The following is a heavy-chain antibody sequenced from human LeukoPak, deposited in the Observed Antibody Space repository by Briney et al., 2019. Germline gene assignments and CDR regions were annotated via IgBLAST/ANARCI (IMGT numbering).Heavy chain of an antibody. Sequence: SETLSLTCTVSGGSISSYYWSWIRQPPGKGLEWIGYIYYSGSTNYNPSLKSRVTISVDTSKNQFSLKLSSVTAADTAVYYCARDRPRYCSSTSCYYYYGMDVRGKGTTVTVSS. CDR3: ARDRPRYCSSTSCYYYYGMDV. J-gene: IGHJ6*04. D-gene: IGHD2-2*01. CDR1: GGSISSYY. V-gene: IGHV4-59*01. CDR2: IYYSGST.